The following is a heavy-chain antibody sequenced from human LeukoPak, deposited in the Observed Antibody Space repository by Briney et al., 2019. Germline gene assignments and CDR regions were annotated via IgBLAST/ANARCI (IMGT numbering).Heavy chain of an antibody. Sequence: GGSLRLSCAASGFTFSSYAMSWVRQAPGKGLEWVSAISGSGGSTYYADSVKGRFTISRDNAKNSLYLQMNSLRAEDTALYYCAKDFSGSYLERFDYWGQGTLVTVSS. CDR3: AKDFSGSYLERFDY. CDR2: ISGSGGST. D-gene: IGHD1-26*01. J-gene: IGHJ4*02. CDR1: GFTFSSYA. V-gene: IGHV3-23*01.